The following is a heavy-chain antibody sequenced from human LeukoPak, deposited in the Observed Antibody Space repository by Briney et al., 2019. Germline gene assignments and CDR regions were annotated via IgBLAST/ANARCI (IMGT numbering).Heavy chain of an antibody. CDR2: VYYSGST. V-gene: IGHV4-59*08. D-gene: IGHD6-6*01. CDR1: GGSISGYY. J-gene: IGHJ6*03. CDR3: ARCIAARPGASTDYYYYMDV. Sequence: SETLSLTCTVSGGSISGYYWSWIRQPPGEGLEWIGYVYYSGSTTYNPSLKSPVTISVDTSKNQFSLKLSSVTATDTAVYYCARCIAARPGASTDYYYYMDVWGKGTTVAVSS.